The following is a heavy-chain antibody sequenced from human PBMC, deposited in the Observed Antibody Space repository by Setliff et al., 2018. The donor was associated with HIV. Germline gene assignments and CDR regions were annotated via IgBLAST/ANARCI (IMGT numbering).Heavy chain of an antibody. V-gene: IGHV3-30*02. J-gene: IGHJ4*02. CDR2: IRYDGSNK. D-gene: IGHD3-22*01. Sequence: GGSLRLSCAASGFTFSSYGMHWVRQAPGKGLEWVAFIRYDGSNKCYADSVKGRFTISRDNSKNTLYLQMNSLRAEDTAVYYCAKDRYYDSSGSPFDYWGQGTLVTVSS. CDR3: AKDRYYDSSGSPFDY. CDR1: GFTFSSYG.